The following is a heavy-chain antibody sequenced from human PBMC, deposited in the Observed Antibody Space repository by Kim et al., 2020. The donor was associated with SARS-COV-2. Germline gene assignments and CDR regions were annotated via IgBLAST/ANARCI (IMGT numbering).Heavy chain of an antibody. CDR1: GGSISSYY. D-gene: IGHD7-27*01. J-gene: IGHJ4*02. V-gene: IGHV4-59*13. Sequence: SETLSLTCTVSGGSISSYYWTWIRQPPGKGLEWIGYIYYSGSTNYNPSLKSRVTISVDTSKNQFSLKLSSVTAADTAVYYCARDRLGNWAFDYWGQGTLVTVSS. CDR2: IYYSGST. CDR3: ARDRLGNWAFDY.